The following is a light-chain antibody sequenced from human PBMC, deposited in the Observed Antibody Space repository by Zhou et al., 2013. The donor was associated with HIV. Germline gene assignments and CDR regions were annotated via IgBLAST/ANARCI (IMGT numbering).Light chain of an antibody. Sequence: EVVLTQSPTTLSLSPGERATLSCRAGQSVSNYLAWYQQKPGQAPRLLIYDASNRATGIPARFSGSGSGTDFTLTISRLEPEDFAVYYCQQYGSSPITFGQGTRLEIK. CDR1: QSVSNY. V-gene: IGKV3-20*01. J-gene: IGKJ5*01. CDR3: QQYGSSPIT. CDR2: DAS.